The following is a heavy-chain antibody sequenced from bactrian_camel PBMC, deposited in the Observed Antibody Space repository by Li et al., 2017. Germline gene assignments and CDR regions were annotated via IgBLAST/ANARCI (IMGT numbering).Heavy chain of an antibody. V-gene: IGHV3S53*01. D-gene: IGHD3*01. J-gene: IGHJ4*01. Sequence: HVQLVESGGGSVQAGGSLRLACKVSGHLRGCMTWFRRPPGQEREGVAAIAGDGRTDYADSVKGRFTISRDNAKDTLYLQMNSLKIEDTAVYYCALGSSRQATMTARGKGTQVTVS. CDR2: IAGDGRT. CDR1: GHLRGC.